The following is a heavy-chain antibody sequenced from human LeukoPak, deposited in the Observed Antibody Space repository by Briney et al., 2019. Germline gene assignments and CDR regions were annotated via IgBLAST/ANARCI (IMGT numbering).Heavy chain of an antibody. V-gene: IGHV3-11*06. Sequence: GGSLRLSCAASGFTFSDYYMSWIRQAPGKGLEWVSYISSSSSYTNYADSVKGRFTISRDNAKNSLYLQMNSLRAEDTAVYYCARDLKGSGGYGYIKSYYGMDVWGKGTTVTVSS. CDR2: ISSSSSYT. CDR3: ARDLKGSGGYGYIKSYYGMDV. J-gene: IGHJ6*04. CDR1: GFTFSDYY. D-gene: IGHD3-10*01.